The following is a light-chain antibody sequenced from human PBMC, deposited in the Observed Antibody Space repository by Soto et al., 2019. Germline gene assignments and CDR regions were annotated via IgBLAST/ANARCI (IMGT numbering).Light chain of an antibody. Sequence: AIQMTQSPSSLSASVGDRVTNTCRASQGIRDDVGWYQQRPGKAPSLLFYGTSILQSGVLSSFSGIGFGTDFTLTFSSLQPEDFATYYCLQDYDYPRTFGKGTKVDIK. CDR3: LQDYDYPRT. CDR1: QGIRDD. V-gene: IGKV1-6*01. CDR2: GTS. J-gene: IGKJ1*01.